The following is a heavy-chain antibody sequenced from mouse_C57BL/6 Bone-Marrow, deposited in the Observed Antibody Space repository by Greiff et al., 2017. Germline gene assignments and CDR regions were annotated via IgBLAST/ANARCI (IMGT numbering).Heavy chain of an antibody. J-gene: IGHJ3*01. D-gene: IGHD2-1*01. CDR3: TLYGTQAWFAY. V-gene: IGHV14-4*01. Sequence: VQLQQSGAELVRPRASVKLSCTASGFNIKDDYMHWVKQRPEQGLEWIGWIDPETGDTEYASKFQGKATITSDTSSNTAYLQLSSLTSEDTAVYYCTLYGTQAWFAYWGQGTLVTVSA. CDR1: GFNIKDDY. CDR2: IDPETGDT.